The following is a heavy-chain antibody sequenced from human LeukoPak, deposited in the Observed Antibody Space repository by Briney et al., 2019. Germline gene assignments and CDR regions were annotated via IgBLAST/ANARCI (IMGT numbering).Heavy chain of an antibody. V-gene: IGHV3-7*01. CDR2: IKQDGSEK. J-gene: IGHJ4*02. Sequence: GGSLRLSCAASGFTFSSYWMSWVRQAPGKGLEWVANIKQDGSEKYYVDSAKGRFTISRDNAKNSLYLQMNSLRAEDTAVYYCARVNQEVFWSGYYTDYWGQGTLVTVSS. CDR1: GFTFSSYW. CDR3: ARVNQEVFWSGYYTDY. D-gene: IGHD3-3*01.